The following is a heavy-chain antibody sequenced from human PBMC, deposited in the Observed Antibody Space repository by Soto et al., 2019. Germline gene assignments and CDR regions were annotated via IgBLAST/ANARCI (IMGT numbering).Heavy chain of an antibody. V-gene: IGHV1-46*01. CDR2: INPSGGST. Sequence: PSGKVSCKASGYTFTSYYMLWVRQAPGQGLEWMGIINPSGGSTSYAQKFQGRVTMTRDTSTSTVYMELSSLRSEDTAVYYCARVKVDGMDVWGQGTTVTVSS. J-gene: IGHJ6*02. CDR3: ARVKVDGMDV. D-gene: IGHD1-26*01. CDR1: GYTFTSYY.